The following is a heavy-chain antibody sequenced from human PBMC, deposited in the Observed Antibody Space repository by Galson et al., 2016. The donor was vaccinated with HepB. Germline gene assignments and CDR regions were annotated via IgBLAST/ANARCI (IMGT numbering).Heavy chain of an antibody. CDR3: ARDRDRSLDY. V-gene: IGHV1-18*04. Sequence: SVKVSCKASRYPFTTNGITWVRQAPGQGLEWMGWISAHNGDTNSPQKFQGRVTLTTDTSTRTAYMELRSLKSDDTAVYYCARDRDRSLDYWGQGTLVTVSS. D-gene: IGHD5-24*01. CDR2: ISAHNGDT. CDR1: RYPFTTNG. J-gene: IGHJ4*02.